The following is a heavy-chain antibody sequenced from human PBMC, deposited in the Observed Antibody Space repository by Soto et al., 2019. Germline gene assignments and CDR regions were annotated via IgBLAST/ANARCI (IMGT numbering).Heavy chain of an antibody. CDR1: GGSISSSGYY. D-gene: IGHD1-26*01. Sequence: PSETLSLTCTGSGGSISSSGYYWGWIRQPPGKGLEWIGSIYYSGSTYYNPSLKGRATISEDTSKNQFSLKLSSVTAADTAVFYCARQARGSYGYFDDGVQGTLATVPS. V-gene: IGHV4-39*01. J-gene: IGHJ4*02. CDR3: ARQARGSYGYFDD. CDR2: IYYSGST.